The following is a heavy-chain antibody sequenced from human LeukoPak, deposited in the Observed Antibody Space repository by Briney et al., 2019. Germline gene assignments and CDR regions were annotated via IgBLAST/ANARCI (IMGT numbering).Heavy chain of an antibody. V-gene: IGHV4-39*07. CDR3: ARRADYDILTGRGGGPRFDP. J-gene: IGHJ5*02. CDR1: GGSISSSSYY. D-gene: IGHD3-9*01. CDR2: IYYSGST. Sequence: PSETLSLTCTVSGGSISSSSYYWGWIRQPPGKGLEWIGSIYYSGSTYYNPSLKSRVTISVDTSKNQFSLKLSSVTAADTAVYYCARRADYDILTGRGGGPRFDPWGQGTLVTVSS.